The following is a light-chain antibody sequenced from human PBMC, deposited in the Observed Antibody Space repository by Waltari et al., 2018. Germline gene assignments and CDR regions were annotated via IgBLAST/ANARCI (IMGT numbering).Light chain of an antibody. CDR1: QSVLYRSDNTNY. J-gene: IGKJ5*01. Sequence: DIVMTQSPDSLAVSLGERATINCKSSQSVLYRSDNTNYVGWYQQKPGRPPKLLIYWASTRASGVPDRFSGSGSGTDFTLTISSLQAEDVAVYYCQQYYSSPVTFGQGTRLEIK. CDR3: QQYYSSPVT. V-gene: IGKV4-1*01. CDR2: WAS.